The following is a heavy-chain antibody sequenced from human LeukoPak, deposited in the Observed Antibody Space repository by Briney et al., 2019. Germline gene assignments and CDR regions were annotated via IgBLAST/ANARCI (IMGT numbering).Heavy chain of an antibody. CDR3: AVGKAFFDY. CDR1: GGSFSGYY. V-gene: IGHV4-34*01. Sequence: SETLSLTCAVYGGSFSGYYWSWIRQPPGKGLEWIGEINHSGSTNYNPSLKSRVTISVDTSKNQFSLKLSSVTAADTAVYYCAVGKAFFDYWGQGTLVTVSS. J-gene: IGHJ4*02. CDR2: INHSGST.